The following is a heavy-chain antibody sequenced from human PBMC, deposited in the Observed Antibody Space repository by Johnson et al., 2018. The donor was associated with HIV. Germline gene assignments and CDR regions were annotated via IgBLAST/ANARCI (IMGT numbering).Heavy chain of an antibody. Sequence: QVQLVESGGGVVQPGASLRLSCAASGFTFSDYYMSWIRQAPGKGLEWVSYISSSGSTIYYADSVKGRFTISRDNAKNSLYLQMNSLRAEDTAVYYCANGGSYSAADDACDIWGQGTMVTVSS. CDR3: ANGGSYSAADDACDI. CDR1: GFTFSDYY. V-gene: IGHV3-11*04. J-gene: IGHJ3*02. CDR2: ISSSGSTI. D-gene: IGHD1-26*01.